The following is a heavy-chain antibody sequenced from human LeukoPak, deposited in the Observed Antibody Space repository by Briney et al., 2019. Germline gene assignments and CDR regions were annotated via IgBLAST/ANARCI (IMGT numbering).Heavy chain of an antibody. CDR2: IYSGGST. Sequence: GGSLRVSCAASGFTVSSNYMSWVRQAPGKGLEWVSVIYSGGSTYYADSVKGRFTISRDNSKNTLYLQMNSLRAEDTAVYYCARGGYSSSWYLWWYFDLWGRGTLVTVSS. CDR3: ARGGYSSSWYLWWYFDL. V-gene: IGHV3-53*01. D-gene: IGHD6-13*01. CDR1: GFTVSSNY. J-gene: IGHJ2*01.